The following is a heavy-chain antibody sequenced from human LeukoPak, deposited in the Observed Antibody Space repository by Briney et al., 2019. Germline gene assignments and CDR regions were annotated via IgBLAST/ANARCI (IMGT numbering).Heavy chain of an antibody. Sequence: GGSLRLSCAASGFTVSTYCMTWVRQAPGKGLECVSVIYSGGSTYYADSVKGRFTVSRDNSKNTLYLQMNSLRAEDTAMYYCARGLGYCTSTTCLLPFDYWGQETLVTVSS. CDR2: IYSGGST. CDR3: ARGLGYCTSTTCLLPFDY. D-gene: IGHD2-2*01. CDR1: GFTVSTYC. J-gene: IGHJ4*02. V-gene: IGHV3-53*01.